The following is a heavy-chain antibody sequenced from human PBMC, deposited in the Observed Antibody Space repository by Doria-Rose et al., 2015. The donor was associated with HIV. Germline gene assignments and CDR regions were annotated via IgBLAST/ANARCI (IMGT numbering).Heavy chain of an antibody. J-gene: IGHJ4*02. CDR1: GVSLSSPGMG. Sequence: QESGPVLVKPTETLTLTCTVSGVSLSSPGMGVSWIRQPPGTALERLAKHFSDDERSYKTSLQSRLTISRGTSKSQVVLTMTDMDPVDTATYYCARIKSSRWYHKYYFDFWGQGTLVILSA. D-gene: IGHD6-13*01. CDR3: ARIKSSRWYHKYYFDF. V-gene: IGHV2-26*01. CDR2: HFSDDER.